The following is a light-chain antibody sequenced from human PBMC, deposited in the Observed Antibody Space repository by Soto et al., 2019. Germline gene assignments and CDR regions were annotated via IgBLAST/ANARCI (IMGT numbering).Light chain of an antibody. CDR3: QTWGTGIAL. J-gene: IGLJ7*01. CDR2: VNRDGSH. Sequence: QLVLTQSPSASASLGASVKLTCTLSSGHSSYAIAWHQQQPEKGPRYLMKVNRDGSHNKGDGIPDRFSGSSSGAERYLTISSLQSEDEADYYCQTWGTGIALFGGGTQLTVL. V-gene: IGLV4-69*01. CDR1: SGHSSYA.